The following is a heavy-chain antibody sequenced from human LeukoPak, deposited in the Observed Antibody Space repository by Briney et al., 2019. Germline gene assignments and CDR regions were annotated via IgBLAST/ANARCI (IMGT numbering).Heavy chain of an antibody. Sequence: GGSLRLSCAASGFTFSSYAMSWVRQAPGKGLEWVSAISGSGGSTYYADSVKGRFTISRDNSKNTLYLQMNSLRAEDTALYYCARGLYDSSGWGAFDIWGQGTMVTVSS. CDR2: ISGSGGST. CDR1: GFTFSSYA. J-gene: IGHJ3*02. CDR3: ARGLYDSSGWGAFDI. D-gene: IGHD3-22*01. V-gene: IGHV3-23*01.